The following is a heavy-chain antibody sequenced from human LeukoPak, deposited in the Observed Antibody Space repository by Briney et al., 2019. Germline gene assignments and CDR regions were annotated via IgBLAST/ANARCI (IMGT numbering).Heavy chain of an antibody. CDR1: GYTFTDYN. V-gene: IGHV1-46*01. CDR3: ARPYDISASYYDY. Sequence: ASVKVSCKASGYTFTDYNIHWVRQAPGQGLEWMGIINPSGGTTTYAQKFQGRVTMTRDTSTSTVYMELNSLRSEDTAVYYCARPYDISASYYDYWGQGTLVTVSS. J-gene: IGHJ4*02. D-gene: IGHD3-22*01. CDR2: INPSGGTT.